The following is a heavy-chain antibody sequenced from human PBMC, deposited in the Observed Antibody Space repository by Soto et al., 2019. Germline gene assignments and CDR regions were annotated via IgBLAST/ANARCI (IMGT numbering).Heavy chain of an antibody. CDR3: AKVGICIDGSCFPAFES. Sequence: QVQLVESGGGVVQAGRSLRLSCAASGFMFDSYGMHWVRQTPGKGLEWVAVIGYDGSSEFYSDSVKGRFIVSRDNSKNTVYLQMNSLRGEDTAVYYCAKVGICIDGSCFPAFESWGQGTLVAVSS. D-gene: IGHD2-15*01. J-gene: IGHJ4*02. V-gene: IGHV3-33*06. CDR2: IGYDGSSE. CDR1: GFMFDSYG.